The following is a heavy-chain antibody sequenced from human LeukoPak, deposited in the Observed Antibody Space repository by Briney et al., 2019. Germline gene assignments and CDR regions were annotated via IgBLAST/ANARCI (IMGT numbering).Heavy chain of an antibody. D-gene: IGHD6-13*01. CDR2: IIPIFGTA. J-gene: IGHJ4*02. CDR1: GGTFSSYA. V-gene: IGHV1-69*05. CDR3: AKDVGSSWSYYFDY. Sequence: ASVKVSRKASGGTFSSYAISWVRQAPGQGLEWMGGIIPIFGTANYAQKFQGRVTITTDESTSTAYMELSSLRSEDTAVYYRAKDVGSSWSYYFDYWGQGTLVTVSS.